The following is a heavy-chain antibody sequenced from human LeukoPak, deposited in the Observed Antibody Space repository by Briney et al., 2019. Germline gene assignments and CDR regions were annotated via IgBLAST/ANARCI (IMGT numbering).Heavy chain of an antibody. V-gene: IGHV3-9*01. CDR1: GFTFDNYA. J-gene: IGHJ6*02. CDR2: ISWNSGSI. CDR3: AKDIKAGYYGMDV. Sequence: SGGSLSLSGAASGFTFDNYAMHWVRQAQGKGLGWVSGISWNSGSIDYADSVKGRFTISRDNAKNSLYLQMNSLRAEDTALYYCAKDIKAGYYGMDVWGQGTTVTVSS.